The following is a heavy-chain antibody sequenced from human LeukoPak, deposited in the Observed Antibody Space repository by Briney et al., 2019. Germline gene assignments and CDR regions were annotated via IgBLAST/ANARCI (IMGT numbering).Heavy chain of an antibody. CDR2: IYTSGST. CDR3: ARGSFYYYDSSGYYYVDY. Sequence: ASETLSLTCTVSGGSISSYYWSWIRQPTGKGLEWMGRIYTSGSTNYNPSLKSRVTMSVDTSKNQFSLKLSSVTAADTAVYYCARGSFYYYDSSGYYYVDYWGQGTLVTVSS. J-gene: IGHJ4*02. CDR1: GGSISSYY. D-gene: IGHD3-22*01. V-gene: IGHV4-4*07.